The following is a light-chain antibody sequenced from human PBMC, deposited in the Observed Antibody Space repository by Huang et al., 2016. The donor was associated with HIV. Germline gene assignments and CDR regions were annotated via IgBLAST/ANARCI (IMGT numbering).Light chain of an antibody. CDR2: DAS. CDR3: QHRSSWPQYS. V-gene: IGKV3-11*01. J-gene: IGKJ2*03. CDR1: QSVSNY. Sequence: EIVLTQSPVTLSLSPGQRATRSCRASQSVSNYLAWYQEKPGQAPRLLIYDASVRATGIPVRFSGSWSVTDFTLIISSLEPEDFAVYYCQHRSSWPQYSFGQGTKLEIK.